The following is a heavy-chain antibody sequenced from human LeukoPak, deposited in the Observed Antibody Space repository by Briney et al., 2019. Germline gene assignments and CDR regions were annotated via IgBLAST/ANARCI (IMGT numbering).Heavy chain of an antibody. CDR1: GFTFDDYA. Sequence: GGSLRLSCAASGFTFDDYAMHWVRQAPGKGLEWVSGISWNSGSIGYADSVNGRFTISRDDSKNSLYLQMNSLKIEDTALYYCGRVGGYNSGYDSFDIWGRGTMVTVSS. CDR3: GRVGGYNSGYDSFDI. D-gene: IGHD5-18*01. CDR2: ISWNSGSI. J-gene: IGHJ3*02. V-gene: IGHV3-9*01.